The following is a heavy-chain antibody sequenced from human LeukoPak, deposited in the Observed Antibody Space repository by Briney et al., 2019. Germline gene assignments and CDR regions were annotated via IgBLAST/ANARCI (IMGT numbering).Heavy chain of an antibody. CDR1: GGSFSDYS. CDR3: VRSGYDYDWFDP. V-gene: IGHV1-69*08. Sequence: ASVKVSCKASGGSFSDYSISWVRQAPGQGLEWMGRIVAILDTAHYAQKFQGRFTITADKSTTTVYMELSSLRSDDTAVYYCVRSGYDYDWFDPWGQGTLVTVSS. CDR2: IVAILDTA. D-gene: IGHD5-12*01. J-gene: IGHJ5*02.